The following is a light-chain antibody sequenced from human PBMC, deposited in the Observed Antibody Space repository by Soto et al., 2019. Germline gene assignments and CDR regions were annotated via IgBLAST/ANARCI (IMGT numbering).Light chain of an antibody. J-gene: IGKJ1*01. Sequence: DIQMTQSPSTLSASVGDRVTITCRASQSISNWLAWHQQKPGKAPKLLIYKASSLESGVPSRFSGSGSGTEFTLTISSLQPDDFATYYCQQHNSYRAFGQGTKVEIK. V-gene: IGKV1-5*03. CDR1: QSISNW. CDR2: KAS. CDR3: QQHNSYRA.